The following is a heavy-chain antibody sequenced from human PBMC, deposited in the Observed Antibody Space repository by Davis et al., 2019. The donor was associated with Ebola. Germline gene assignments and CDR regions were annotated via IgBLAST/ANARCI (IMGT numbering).Heavy chain of an antibody. J-gene: IGHJ4*02. Sequence: GGSLRLSCVASGFTLSNDAMSWVRQAPGKGLEWVSGLSGSGAMTYYADSVRGRFTISRDNYKNPLLLQMYSLRVEDTAVYYCARGLWEEFDQWGQGTPVTVSS. V-gene: IGHV3-23*01. CDR2: LSGSGAMT. CDR1: GFTLSNDA. CDR3: ARGLWEEFDQ. D-gene: IGHD1-26*01.